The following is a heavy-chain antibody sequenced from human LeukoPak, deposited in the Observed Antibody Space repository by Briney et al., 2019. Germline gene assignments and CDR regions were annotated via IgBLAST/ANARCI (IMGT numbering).Heavy chain of an antibody. CDR2: IYYSGST. J-gene: IGHJ4*02. V-gene: IGHV4-31*03. D-gene: IGHD3-16*01. CDR1: GGSISSGGYY. Sequence: SETLSLTCTVSGGSISSGGYYWSWIRQHPGKGLEWIGYIYYSGSTYYNPSLKSRVTVSVDTSKNQFSLNLSSVTAADTAVYYCVRGSTLRHYQYWGQGTLVTVSS. CDR3: VRGSTLRHYQY.